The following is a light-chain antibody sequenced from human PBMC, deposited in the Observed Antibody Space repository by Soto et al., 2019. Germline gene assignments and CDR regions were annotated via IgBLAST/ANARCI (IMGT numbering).Light chain of an antibody. CDR3: QQYGDSPQT. CDR2: GAS. V-gene: IGKV3-20*01. Sequence: EIVLTQSACTLSLSPGERATLSCRASQSVGSSLSWYQQKKGQAPRLLLYGASNRATAIPDRFSGSGFGTDFTLTITRLETEDFAVYYCQQYGDSPQTFGPGTKVDIK. CDR1: QSVGSS. J-gene: IGKJ1*01.